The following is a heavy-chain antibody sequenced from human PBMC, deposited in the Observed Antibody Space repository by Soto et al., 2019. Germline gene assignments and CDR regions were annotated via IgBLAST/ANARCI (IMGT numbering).Heavy chain of an antibody. CDR2: NIPVLGIP. Sequence: QVQLVQSGAELKKPGSSVKVSCMSSGGTLSSDSFSWVRQAPGQGLEWMGRNIPVLGIPNYAQKFQGRLTISADRSTTTGYMELSSLTSEDTAVYYCARVVDFYFDDWGQGTMVTVSS. J-gene: IGHJ4*02. D-gene: IGHD5-12*01. V-gene: IGHV1-69*02. CDR3: ARVVDFYFDD. CDR1: GGTLSSDS.